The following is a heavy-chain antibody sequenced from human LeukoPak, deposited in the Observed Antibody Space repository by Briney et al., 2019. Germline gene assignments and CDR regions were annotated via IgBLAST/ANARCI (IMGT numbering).Heavy chain of an antibody. D-gene: IGHD3-16*02. J-gene: IGHJ4*02. CDR1: GYSFTSYW. Sequence: GESLKISCKGSGYSFTSYWIGRVRQMPGKGLEWMGIIYPGDSDTRYSPSFQGQVTISADKSISTAYLQWSSLKASDTAMYYCARGPDDYVWGSYRPYYFDYWGQGTLVTVSS. CDR3: ARGPDDYVWGSYRPYYFDY. V-gene: IGHV5-51*01. CDR2: IYPGDSDT.